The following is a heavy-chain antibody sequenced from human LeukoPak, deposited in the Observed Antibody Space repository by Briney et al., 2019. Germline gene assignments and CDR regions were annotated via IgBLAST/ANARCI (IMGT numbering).Heavy chain of an antibody. CDR1: GFTVSSNY. V-gene: IGHV3-66*01. Sequence: GSLRLSCAASGFTVSSNYMSWVRQAPGKGLEWVSVIYSGGSTYYADSVKGRFTISRDNSKNTLYLQMNGLRAEDTAVYYCARVKSSWFFDYWGQGTLITVSS. J-gene: IGHJ4*02. D-gene: IGHD6-13*01. CDR3: ARVKSSWFFDY. CDR2: IYSGGST.